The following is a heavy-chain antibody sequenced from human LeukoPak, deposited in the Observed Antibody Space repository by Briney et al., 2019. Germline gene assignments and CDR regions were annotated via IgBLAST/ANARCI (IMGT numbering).Heavy chain of an antibody. V-gene: IGHV1-18*01. CDR2: ISAYNGNT. CDR3: ARDFNSYADY. Sequence: ASVKVSCKASGYTFTSYGISWVRQAPGQGLEWMGWISAYNGNTNYAQKLQGRVTMTRDTSTSTVYMELSSLRSEDTAVYYCARDFNSYADYWGQGTLVTVSS. CDR1: GYTFTSYG. D-gene: IGHD5-18*01. J-gene: IGHJ4*02.